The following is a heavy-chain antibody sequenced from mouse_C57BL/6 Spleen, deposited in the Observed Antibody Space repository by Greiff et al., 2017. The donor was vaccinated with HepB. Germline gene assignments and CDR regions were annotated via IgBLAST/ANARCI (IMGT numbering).Heavy chain of an antibody. Sequence: QVQLKESGPELVKPGASVKISCKASGYAFSSSWMNWVKQRPGKGLEWIGRIYPGDGDTNYNGKFKGKATLTADKSSSTAYMQLSSLNSEDSAVYCCAKEGATYYFDYWGQGTTLTVSS. J-gene: IGHJ2*01. CDR2: IYPGDGDT. D-gene: IGHD6-1*01. CDR1: GYAFSSSW. CDR3: AKEGATYYFDY. V-gene: IGHV1-82*01.